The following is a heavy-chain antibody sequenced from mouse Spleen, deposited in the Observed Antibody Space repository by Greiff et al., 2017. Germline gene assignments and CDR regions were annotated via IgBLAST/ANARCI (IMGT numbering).Heavy chain of an antibody. CDR1: GYTFTSYW. CDR2: INPSNGGT. Sequence: QVQLQQPGTELVKPGASVKLSCKASGYTFTSYWINWVKQRPGQGLEWIGEINPSNGGTNFNEKFKSKATLTVDKSSSTAYMQLSSLTSEDSAVYYCTRSPTVAPMDYWGQGTSVTVSS. D-gene: IGHD1-1*01. J-gene: IGHJ4*01. V-gene: IGHV1-53*01. CDR3: TRSPTVAPMDY.